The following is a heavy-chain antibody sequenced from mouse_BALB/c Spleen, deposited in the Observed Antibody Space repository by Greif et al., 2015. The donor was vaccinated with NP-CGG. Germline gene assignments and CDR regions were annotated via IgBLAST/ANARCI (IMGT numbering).Heavy chain of an antibody. J-gene: IGHJ4*01. V-gene: IGHV5-9-4*01. CDR3: ATGYYAMDY. CDR2: ISSGGSYT. Sequence: EVQRVESGGGLVKPGGSLKLSCAASGFTFSSYAMSWVRQSPEKRLEWVAEISSGGSYTYYPDTVTGRFTISRDNAKNTLYLEMSSLRSEDTAMYYCATGYYAMDYWGQGTSVTVSA. D-gene: IGHD4-1*01. CDR1: GFTFSSYA.